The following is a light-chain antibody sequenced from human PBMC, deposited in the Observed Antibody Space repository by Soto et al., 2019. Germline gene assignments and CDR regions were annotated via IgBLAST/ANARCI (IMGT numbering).Light chain of an antibody. V-gene: IGLV2-23*01. Sequence: QSALTQPASVSGSPGQSITISCTGTSSDVGSYNLVSWYQQHPGNAPKLMIYEGSKRPSGVSNRFFGSKSGNTASLTISGLQAEDEADYYCCAFARGSTVVFGGGTKLTVL. CDR2: EGS. CDR1: SSDVGSYNL. J-gene: IGLJ3*02. CDR3: CAFARGSTVV.